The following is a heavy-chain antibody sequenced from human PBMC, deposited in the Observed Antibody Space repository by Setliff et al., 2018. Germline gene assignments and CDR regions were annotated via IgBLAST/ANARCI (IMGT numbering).Heavy chain of an antibody. V-gene: IGHV4-61*09. Sequence: LSLTCTVSGGSISSGIYYWSWVRQPAGKGLEWIGHIYTSGSTNYNPSLKSRVTISVDTSKNQFSLRLSSVTAADTAAYYCARAGPYYDFWSGYYRTMDVWGKGTTVTVSS. J-gene: IGHJ6*03. D-gene: IGHD3-3*01. CDR2: IYTSGST. CDR1: GGSISSGIYY. CDR3: ARAGPYYDFWSGYYRTMDV.